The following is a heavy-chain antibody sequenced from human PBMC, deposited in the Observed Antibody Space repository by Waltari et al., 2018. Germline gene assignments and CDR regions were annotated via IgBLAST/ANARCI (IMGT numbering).Heavy chain of an antibody. Sequence: EVHLLESGGDLVQTGGSLRLSCAASGFAFSNSAMSWVRQAQGKGVKWVSGISTSGGSAKYADSVQGRFTISRDNSKKTLHLQMNSLRVEDTAVYYCAKGTERYGGWAPIFDSWGQGTQVTVSS. CDR2: ISTSGGSA. J-gene: IGHJ4*02. CDR1: GFAFSNSA. V-gene: IGHV3-23*01. D-gene: IGHD6-19*01. CDR3: AKGTERYGGWAPIFDS.